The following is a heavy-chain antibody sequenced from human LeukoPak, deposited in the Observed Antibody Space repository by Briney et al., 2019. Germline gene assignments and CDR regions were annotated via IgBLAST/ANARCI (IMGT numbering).Heavy chain of an antibody. CDR1: GYTFTTYW. Sequence: GESLKISCKGSGYTFTTYWIGWVRQMPGKGLEWMGIIYPGDSDTTYSPSFQGQVTISADKSISTAYLQWTSLKASDTAMYYCARVIAYRYYYYYYMDVWGKGTTVTVSS. J-gene: IGHJ6*03. D-gene: IGHD2/OR15-2a*01. V-gene: IGHV5-51*01. CDR3: ARVIAYRYYYYYYMDV. CDR2: IYPGDSDT.